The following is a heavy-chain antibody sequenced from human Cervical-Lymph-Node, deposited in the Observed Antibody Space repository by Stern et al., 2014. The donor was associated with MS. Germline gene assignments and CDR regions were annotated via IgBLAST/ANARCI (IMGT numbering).Heavy chain of an antibody. CDR3: ARGLWSLTYFDY. CDR2: ISSSSSYI. J-gene: IGHJ4*02. D-gene: IGHD4/OR15-4a*01. CDR1: GFTFSSYS. V-gene: IGHV3-21*01. Sequence: EVQLLESGGGLVKPGGSLRLSCAASGFTFSSYSMNWVRQAPGKGLEWVSSISSSSSYIYYADSVKGRFTISRDNAKNSLYLQMNSLRAEDTAVYYCARGLWSLTYFDYWGQGTLVTVSS.